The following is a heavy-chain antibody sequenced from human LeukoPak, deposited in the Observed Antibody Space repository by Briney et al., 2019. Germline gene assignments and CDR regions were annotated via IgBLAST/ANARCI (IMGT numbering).Heavy chain of an antibody. V-gene: IGHV3-9*01. CDR1: GFTFDDYA. J-gene: IGHJ4*02. Sequence: GGSLRLSCEASGFTFDDYAMHWVRQAPGKGLEWVSGISWNNGSIGYADSVKGRFTISRENAKNSLYLQMNSLRVEDTALYYCAKARGSVMITFGEPIDYWGQGTLVTVSS. CDR2: ISWNNGSI. D-gene: IGHD3-16*01. CDR3: AKARGSVMITFGEPIDY.